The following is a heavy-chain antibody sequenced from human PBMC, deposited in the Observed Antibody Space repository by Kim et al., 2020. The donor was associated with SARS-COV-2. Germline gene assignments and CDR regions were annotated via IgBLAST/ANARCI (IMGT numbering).Heavy chain of an antibody. J-gene: IGHJ5*02. D-gene: IGHD3-3*01. CDR3: AKDFNPAITIFGVVIENWFDP. Sequence: FTISRDNSKNTLYLQMNSLRAEDTAVYYCAKDFNPAITIFGVVIENWFDPWGQGTLVTVSS. V-gene: IGHV3-30*02.